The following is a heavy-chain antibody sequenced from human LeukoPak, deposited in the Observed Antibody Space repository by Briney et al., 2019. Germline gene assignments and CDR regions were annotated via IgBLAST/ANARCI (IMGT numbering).Heavy chain of an antibody. CDR1: GFTFSSYG. J-gene: IGHJ3*02. CDR2: IWYDGSNK. Sequence: PGRSLRLSCAASGFTFSSYGMHWVRQAPGKGLEWVAVIWYDGSNKYNADSVKGRFTTSRDNSKNTLYLQMNSLRAEDTAVYYCARDPPHYDFWSGYLDRGAFDIWGQGTMVTVSS. D-gene: IGHD3-3*01. V-gene: IGHV3-33*01. CDR3: ARDPPHYDFWSGYLDRGAFDI.